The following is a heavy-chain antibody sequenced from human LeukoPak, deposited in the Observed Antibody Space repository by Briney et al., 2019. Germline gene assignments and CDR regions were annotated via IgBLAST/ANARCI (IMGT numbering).Heavy chain of an antibody. V-gene: IGHV4-30-2*01. Sequence: PSETLSLTCAVSGGSISSGGYSWSWIRQPPGKGLEWIGEINHSGSTNYNPSLKSRVTISVDTSKNQFSLKLSSVTAADTAVYYCARGITIFGVAHSEWFDPWGQGTLVTVSS. D-gene: IGHD3-3*01. CDR2: INHSGST. CDR3: ARGITIFGVAHSEWFDP. J-gene: IGHJ5*02. CDR1: GGSISSGGYS.